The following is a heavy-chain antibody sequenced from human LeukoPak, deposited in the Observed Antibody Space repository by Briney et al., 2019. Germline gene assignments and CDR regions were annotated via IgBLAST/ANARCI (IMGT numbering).Heavy chain of an antibody. CDR1: GFTFNSYT. J-gene: IGHJ6*03. V-gene: IGHV3-23*01. CDR3: AKDGPSSLSNFYYYYTMDV. D-gene: IGHD2-2*01. Sequence: GGSLRLSCAASGFTFNSYTMYWVRQAPGKGLEWVSAISGHDGSTFYADSVKGRFTISRDNSKNTLYLQMNSLRAGDTAVYYCAKDGPSSLSNFYYYYTMDVWGKGTAVTVSS. CDR2: ISGHDGST.